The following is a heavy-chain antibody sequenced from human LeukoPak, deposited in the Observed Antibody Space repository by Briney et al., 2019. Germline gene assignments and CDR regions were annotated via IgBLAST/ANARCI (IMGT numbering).Heavy chain of an antibody. V-gene: IGHV3-30*18. CDR3: AKLPDYGDSLDY. D-gene: IGHD4-17*01. Sequence: SGGSLRLSCAASGFTFSSYGMHWVRQAPGKGLEWVAVISYDGSNKYYADSVKGRFTISRDNSKNTLYLQMNSLRAEDTAVYYCAKLPDYGDSLDYWGQGTLVTVSS. CDR1: GFTFSSYG. CDR2: ISYDGSNK. J-gene: IGHJ4*02.